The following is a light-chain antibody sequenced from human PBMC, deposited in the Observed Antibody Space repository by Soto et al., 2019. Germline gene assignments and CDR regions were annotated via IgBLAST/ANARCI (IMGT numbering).Light chain of an antibody. CDR2: DNN. V-gene: IGLV1-51*01. J-gene: IGLJ1*01. CDR1: SSNIGNNY. Sequence: QSVLTQPPSVSAAPGQKVTISCSGSSSNIGNNYVSWYQHVPATAPKLLIYDNNNRPSGIPDRFSGSKSGTSATLVITGLQTGDEADYYCGTWDISLRVGIFGTGTKLTVL. CDR3: GTWDISLRVGI.